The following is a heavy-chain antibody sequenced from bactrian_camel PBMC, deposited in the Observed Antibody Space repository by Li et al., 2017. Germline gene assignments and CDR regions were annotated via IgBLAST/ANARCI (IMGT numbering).Heavy chain of an antibody. CDR3: AASPLRLWVGCGGIDHCA. CDR1: GSASRRVS. J-gene: IGHJ6*01. CDR2: VDPDGTT. V-gene: IGHV3S53*01. Sequence: HVQLVESGGGSVQAGGSLRLSCEASGSASRRVSMGWFRQAPGKEREAVAIVDPDGTTKYADSVKSRFFVSRDIARTTLNLQMNNLQPEDTGMYYCAASPLRLWVGCGGIDHCAWGQGTQVTVS. D-gene: IGHD3*01.